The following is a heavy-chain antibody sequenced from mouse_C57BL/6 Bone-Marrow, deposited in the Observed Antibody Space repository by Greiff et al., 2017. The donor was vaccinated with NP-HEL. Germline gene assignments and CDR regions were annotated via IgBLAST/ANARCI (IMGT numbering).Heavy chain of an antibody. V-gene: IGHV1-62-2*01. CDR1: GYTFTEYT. CDR2: FYPGSGSI. CDR3: ARHEDPDYYGSSHWYFDV. Sequence: VKVVESGAELVKPGASVKLSCKASGYTFTEYTIHWVKQRSGQGLEWIGWFYPGSGSIKYNEKFKDKATLTADKSSSTVYMELSRLTSEDSAVYFCARHEDPDYYGSSHWYFDVWGTGTTVTVSS. D-gene: IGHD1-1*01. J-gene: IGHJ1*03.